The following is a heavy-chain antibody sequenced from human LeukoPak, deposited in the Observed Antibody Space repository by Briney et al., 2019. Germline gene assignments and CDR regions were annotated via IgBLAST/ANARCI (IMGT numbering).Heavy chain of an antibody. J-gene: IGHJ4*02. CDR3: ASPPGYCSSTSCYILAY. CDR2: IIPIFGTA. V-gene: IGHV1-69*05. CDR1: GGTFSSYA. D-gene: IGHD2-2*02. Sequence: SVKVSCKASGGTFSSYAISWVRQAPGQGLEWMGRIIPIFGTANYAQKFQGRVTITTDESTSTAYMELSSLRSEDTAVYYCASPPGYCSSTSCYILAYWGQGTLVTVSS.